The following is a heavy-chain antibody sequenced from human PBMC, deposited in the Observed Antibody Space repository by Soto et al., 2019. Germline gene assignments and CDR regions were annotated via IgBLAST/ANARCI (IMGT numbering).Heavy chain of an antibody. D-gene: IGHD4-17*01. Sequence: PSETLSLTCTVSGGSISSYYWSWIRQPPGKGLEWIGYIYYSGSTNYNPSLKSRVTISVDTSKNQFSLKLSSVTAADTAVYYCAGDYEDAFDIWGQRTMVTVSS. CDR2: IYYSGST. J-gene: IGHJ3*02. V-gene: IGHV4-59*01. CDR1: GGSISSYY. CDR3: AGDYEDAFDI.